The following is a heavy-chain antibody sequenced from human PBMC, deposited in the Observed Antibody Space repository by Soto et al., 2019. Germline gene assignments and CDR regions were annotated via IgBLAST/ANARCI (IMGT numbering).Heavy chain of an antibody. V-gene: IGHV1-69*01. CDR2: IIPIFGTA. D-gene: IGHD3-3*01. CDR1: GGTFSSYA. CDR3: ARLERANDAFDI. J-gene: IGHJ3*02. Sequence: QVQLVQSGAEVKKPGSSVKVSCKASGGTFSSYAISWVRQAPGQGLEWMGGIIPIFGTANYAQKFKGRVTIAADESTSTAYMELSSLSSEDTAVYYCARLERANDAFDIWGQGTTVTVSS.